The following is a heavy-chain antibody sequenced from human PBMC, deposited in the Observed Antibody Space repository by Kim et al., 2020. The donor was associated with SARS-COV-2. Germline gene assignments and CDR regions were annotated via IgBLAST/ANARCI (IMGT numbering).Heavy chain of an antibody. CDR3: ATESITIFGVVIPFDY. CDR2: ISSSGSTI. CDR1: GFTFSGYE. V-gene: IGHV3-48*03. J-gene: IGHJ4*02. Sequence: GGSLRLSCAASGFTFSGYEMNWVRQAPGKGLEWVSYISSSGSTIYYADSVKGRFTISRDNAKNSLYLQMSSLRAEDTAVYYCATESITIFGVVIPFDYWGQGTLVTVSS. D-gene: IGHD3-3*01.